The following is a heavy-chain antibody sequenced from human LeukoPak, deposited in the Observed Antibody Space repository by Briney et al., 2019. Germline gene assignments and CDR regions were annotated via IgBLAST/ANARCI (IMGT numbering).Heavy chain of an antibody. V-gene: IGHV4-34*01. CDR1: GGSFSGYY. J-gene: IGHJ3*02. D-gene: IGHD6-19*01. CDR3: ARSRGAVAGWSFDI. Sequence: PSETLSLTCAVYGGSFSGYYWSWIRQPPGKGLEWIGEINHSGSTNYNPSLKSRVTISVDTSKNQFSLKLSSVTAADTAVYYCARSRGAVAGWSFDIWGQGTMVTVSS. CDR2: INHSGST.